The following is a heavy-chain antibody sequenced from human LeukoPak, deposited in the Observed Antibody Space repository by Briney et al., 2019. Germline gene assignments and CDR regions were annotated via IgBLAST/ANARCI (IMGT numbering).Heavy chain of an antibody. D-gene: IGHD2-15*01. CDR3: ARGSRSACSGGSCYSGQ. J-gene: IGHJ4*02. CDR1: GGTFSSYA. V-gene: IGHV1-69*01. Sequence: SVKVSCKASGGTFSSYAISWVRQAPGQGLEWMGGIIPIFGTANYAQKFQGRVTITADESTSTAYMGLSSLRSEDTAVYYCARGSRSACSGGSCYSGQWGQGTLVTVSS. CDR2: IIPIFGTA.